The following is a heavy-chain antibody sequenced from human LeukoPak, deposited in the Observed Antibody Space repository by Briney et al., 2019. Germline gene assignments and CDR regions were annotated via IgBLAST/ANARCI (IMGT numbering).Heavy chain of an antibody. Sequence: PSETLSLTCAVSGGSFSGYYWSWIRQPPGKGLEWIGEINHSGSTNYNPSLKSRVTMSLDTSKNQFSVKLTSVTAADTAVYYCARVMDVVVAGYYYYGMDVWGQGTTVTVSS. CDR1: GGSFSGYY. D-gene: IGHD2-2*01. J-gene: IGHJ6*02. CDR3: ARVMDVVVAGYYYYGMDV. V-gene: IGHV4-34*01. CDR2: INHSGST.